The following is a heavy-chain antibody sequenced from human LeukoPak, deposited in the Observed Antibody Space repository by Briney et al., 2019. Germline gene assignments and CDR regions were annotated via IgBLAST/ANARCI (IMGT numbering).Heavy chain of an antibody. CDR2: IRYDGSNK. J-gene: IGHJ3*02. CDR1: GFTFSSYG. V-gene: IGHV3-30*02. CDR3: AKDPRQRDFWSGLDAFDI. Sequence: GGSLRLSCAASGFTFSSYGMHWVRQAPGKGLEWVAFIRYDGSNKYYADSVKGRFTISRDNSKNTLYLQMNSLRAEDTAVYYCAKDPRQRDFWSGLDAFDIWGQGTMVTVSS. D-gene: IGHD3-3*01.